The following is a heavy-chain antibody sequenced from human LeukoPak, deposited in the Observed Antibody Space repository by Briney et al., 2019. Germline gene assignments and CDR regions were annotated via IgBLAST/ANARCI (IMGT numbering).Heavy chain of an antibody. J-gene: IGHJ4*02. CDR3: ATGYSYSDY. CDR2: RSYTGST. V-gene: IGHV4-39*01. D-gene: IGHD5-18*01. CDR1: GGSISSSSYL. Sequence: SETLSLTCSVSGGSISSSSYLWGWIRQPPGKGLEWIGSRSYTGSTYYSPSLKSRLTISVDTSKNQFSLKLSSVTAADTAVYYCATGYSYSDYWGQGTLVTVSS.